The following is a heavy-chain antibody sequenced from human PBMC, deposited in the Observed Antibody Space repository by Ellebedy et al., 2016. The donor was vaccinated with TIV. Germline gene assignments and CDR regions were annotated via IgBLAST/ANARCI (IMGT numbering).Heavy chain of an antibody. CDR1: GGSFSGTYTSYY. V-gene: IGHV4-39*01. D-gene: IGHD2-2*01. CDR2: IYDSGRT. Sequence: GSLRLXCHVSGGSFSGTYTSYYCGRIRQPPGKGLAWIGSIYDSGRTLYNPSLKSRVTISVDTSKNQSSLKLSSVTAAETAVYYCARYRSGIVVVPAHYGMDVWGQGTTVTVSS. J-gene: IGHJ6*02. CDR3: ARYRSGIVVVPAHYGMDV.